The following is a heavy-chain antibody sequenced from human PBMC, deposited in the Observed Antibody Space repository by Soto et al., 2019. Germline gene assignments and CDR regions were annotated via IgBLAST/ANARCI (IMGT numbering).Heavy chain of an antibody. CDR2: ISGSGGSK. CDR3: AKDLYPVRADAFDI. V-gene: IGHV3-23*01. D-gene: IGHD2-2*02. J-gene: IGHJ3*02. CDR1: GFTFSTHA. Sequence: WGSLRLSCAASGFTFSTHAMSWVRQAPGKGLEWVAAISGSGGSKYYAGSVKGRFTSARDNSKSTRHLQMNSLRAEDTAVYYCAKDLYPVRADAFDIWGQGTMVTVSS.